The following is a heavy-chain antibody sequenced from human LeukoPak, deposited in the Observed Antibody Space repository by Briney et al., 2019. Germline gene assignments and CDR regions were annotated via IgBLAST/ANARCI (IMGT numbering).Heavy chain of an antibody. J-gene: IGHJ4*02. Sequence: KSGESLKISCKGSGYSFTSYWIGWVRQMPGKGLEWMGIIYPGDSDTRYSPSFQGQVTISADKSISTAYLQWSSLKASDTAMYYCARRVPWWAYDSSGYPYYFDYWGQGTLVTVSS. D-gene: IGHD3-22*01. CDR1: GYSFTSYW. V-gene: IGHV5-51*01. CDR3: ARRVPWWAYDSSGYPYYFDY. CDR2: IYPGDSDT.